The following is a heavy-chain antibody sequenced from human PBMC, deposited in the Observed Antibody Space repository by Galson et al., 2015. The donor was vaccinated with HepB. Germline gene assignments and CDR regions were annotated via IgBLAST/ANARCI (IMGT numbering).Heavy chain of an antibody. V-gene: IGHV1-2*02. CDR2: INPNSGGT. J-gene: IGHJ4*02. CDR1: GYTFTGYY. D-gene: IGHD1-26*01. Sequence: SVKVSCKASGYTFTGYYMHWVRQAPGQGLEWMGWINPNSGGTNYTQSLQGRVTMTPDTSTSTAYMELRSLRSDDTAVYYCARDLGGSPGVFFDYWGQGTLVTVSS. CDR3: ARDLGGSPGVFFDY.